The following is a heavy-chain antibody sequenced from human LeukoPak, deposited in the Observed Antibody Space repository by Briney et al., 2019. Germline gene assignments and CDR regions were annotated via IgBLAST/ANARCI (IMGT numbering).Heavy chain of an antibody. D-gene: IGHD4-17*01. CDR2: SNSDGRST. CDR3: ARGGDYPFDY. Sequence: PGGSLRLSCAASGFTFSSYWMHWVRQAPGKGLVWVSRSNSDGRSTNSADSVKGRFTISRDNAKNTLYLQMNSLRAEDTAVYYCARGGDYPFDYWGQGTLVTVSS. CDR1: GFTFSSYW. J-gene: IGHJ4*02. V-gene: IGHV3-74*01.